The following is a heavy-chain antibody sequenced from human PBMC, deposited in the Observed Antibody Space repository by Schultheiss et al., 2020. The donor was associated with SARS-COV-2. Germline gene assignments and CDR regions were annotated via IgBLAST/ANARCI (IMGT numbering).Heavy chain of an antibody. V-gene: IGHV4-34*01. Sequence: SETLSLTCAVYGGSFSGYYWSWIRQPPGKGLEWIGEINHSGSTNYNPSLKSRVTISVDTSKNQFSLKLSSVTAADSAVYYCARGLSEFDYWGQGTLVTVSS. J-gene: IGHJ4*02. CDR2: INHSGST. CDR1: GGSFSGYY. CDR3: ARGLSEFDY.